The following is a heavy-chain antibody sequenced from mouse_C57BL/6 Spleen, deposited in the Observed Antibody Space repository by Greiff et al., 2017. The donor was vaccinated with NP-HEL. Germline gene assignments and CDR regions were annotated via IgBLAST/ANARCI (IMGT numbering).Heavy chain of an antibody. CDR1: GYTFTDHT. Sequence: VKLMESDAELVKPGASVKISCKVSGYTFTDHTIHWMKQRPEQGLAWIGYIYPRDGSTKYNEKFKGKATLTADKSSSTAYMQLNSLTSEDSAVYFCARSHYYGSSNDYWGQGTTLTVSS. CDR3: ARSHYYGSSNDY. D-gene: IGHD1-1*01. CDR2: IYPRDGST. V-gene: IGHV1-78*01. J-gene: IGHJ2*01.